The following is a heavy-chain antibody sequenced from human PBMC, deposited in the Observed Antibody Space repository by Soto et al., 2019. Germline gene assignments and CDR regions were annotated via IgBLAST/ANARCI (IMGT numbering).Heavy chain of an antibody. D-gene: IGHD6-13*01. CDR2: ISAYNGNT. Sequence: QVQLVQSGAEVKKPGASVKVSCKASGYTFTNYAFSWVRQAPGQGLEWMGWISAYNGNTNYPQKLQGRVTMTTDTSRLTAYVELMSLRSDDTVVYYCARDLAATGQFDCWGQGTLVTVSS. J-gene: IGHJ4*02. CDR1: GYTFTNYA. V-gene: IGHV1-18*01. CDR3: ARDLAATGQFDC.